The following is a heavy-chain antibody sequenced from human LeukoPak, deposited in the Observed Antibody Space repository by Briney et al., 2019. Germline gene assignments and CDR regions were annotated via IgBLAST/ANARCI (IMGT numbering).Heavy chain of an antibody. CDR2: ISASGDST. D-gene: IGHD3-3*01. Sequence: PGGSPRLSCAASGLTFSSYAMSWVSQAPGKGLEWVSTISASGDSTYYADSVKGRFTISRDNSKITLYVQMNSLRAEDTAVYYCAKDFGYDSRYYGMDVWGQGTTVTVSS. CDR1: GLTFSSYA. CDR3: AKDFGYDSRYYGMDV. J-gene: IGHJ6*02. V-gene: IGHV3-23*01.